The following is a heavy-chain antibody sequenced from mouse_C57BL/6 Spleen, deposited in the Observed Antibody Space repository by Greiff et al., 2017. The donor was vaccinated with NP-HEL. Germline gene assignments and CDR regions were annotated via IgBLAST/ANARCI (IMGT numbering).Heavy chain of an antibody. V-gene: IGHV1-82*01. CDR3: ARTDYGSSYPFAY. CDR2: IYPGDGDT. Sequence: QVQLKESGPELVKPGASVKISCKASGYAFSSSWMNWVKQRPGKGLEWIGRIYPGDGDTNYNGKFKGKATRTADKSSSTAYMQLSSLTSEDSAVYFCARTDYGSSYPFAYWGQGTLVTVSA. J-gene: IGHJ3*01. CDR1: GYAFSSSW. D-gene: IGHD1-1*01.